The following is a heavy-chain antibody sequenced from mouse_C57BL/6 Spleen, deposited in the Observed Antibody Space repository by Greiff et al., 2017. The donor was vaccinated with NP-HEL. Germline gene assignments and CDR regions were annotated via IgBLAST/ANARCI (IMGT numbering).Heavy chain of an antibody. CDR3: ARHDYGYAMDY. V-gene: IGHV5-6*01. CDR2: ISSGGSST. J-gene: IGHJ4*01. D-gene: IGHD2-4*01. CDR1: GFTFSSYG. Sequence: EVQVVESGGDLVKPGGSLQLSCAASGFTFSSYGMSWVRQTPDKRLEWVATISSGGSSTYYPDSVKGRLTISRDNAKNTLYLQMSSRKSEDTAMYYCARHDYGYAMDYWGQGTSVTVSS.